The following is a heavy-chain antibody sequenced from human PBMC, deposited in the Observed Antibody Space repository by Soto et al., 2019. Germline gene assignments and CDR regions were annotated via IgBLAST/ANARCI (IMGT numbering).Heavy chain of an antibody. J-gene: IGHJ2*01. D-gene: IGHD4-17*01. CDR2: IYYSGST. Sequence: SETLSLTCTVSGGSISSYYWSWIRQPPGKGLGWIGYIYYSGSTNYNPSLKSRVTISVDTSKNQFSLKLSSVTAADTAVYYCARRALTVTTHWYFDLWGRGTLVTVSS. CDR1: GGSISSYY. CDR3: ARRALTVTTHWYFDL. V-gene: IGHV4-59*08.